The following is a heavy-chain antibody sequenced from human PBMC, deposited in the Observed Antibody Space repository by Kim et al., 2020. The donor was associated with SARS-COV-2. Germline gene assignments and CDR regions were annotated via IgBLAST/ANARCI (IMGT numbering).Heavy chain of an antibody. CDR2: ISGSGGST. V-gene: IGHV3-23*01. D-gene: IGHD2-15*01. CDR1: GFTFSSYA. Sequence: GGSLRLSCAASGFTFSSYAMSWVRQAPGKGLEWVSAISGSGGSTYYADSVKGRFTISRDNSKNTLYLQMNSLRAEDTAVYYCAKDLFECSGGSCYSPRGRGMDVWGQGTTVTVSS. CDR3: AKDLFECSGGSCYSPRGRGMDV. J-gene: IGHJ6*02.